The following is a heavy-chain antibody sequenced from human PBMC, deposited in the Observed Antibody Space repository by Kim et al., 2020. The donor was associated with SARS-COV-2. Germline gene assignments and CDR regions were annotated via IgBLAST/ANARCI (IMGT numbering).Heavy chain of an antibody. D-gene: IGHD3-16*01. V-gene: IGHV1-69*13. Sequence: SVKVSCKASGGTFSSYAISWVRQAPGQGLEWMGGIIPIFGTANYAQKFQGRVTITADESTSTAYMELSSLRSEDTAVYYCATCPSWPWGNYFDYWGQGTLVTVSS. CDR3: ATCPSWPWGNYFDY. J-gene: IGHJ4*02. CDR1: GGTFSSYA. CDR2: IIPIFGTA.